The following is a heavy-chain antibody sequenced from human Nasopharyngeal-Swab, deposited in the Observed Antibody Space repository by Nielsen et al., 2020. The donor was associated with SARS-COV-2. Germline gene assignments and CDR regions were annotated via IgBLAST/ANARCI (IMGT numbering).Heavy chain of an antibody. CDR3: ARLSTAARHSYGMDV. CDR2: IYYSGST. D-gene: IGHD6-6*01. J-gene: IGHJ6*02. Sequence: WIRQPPGKGLEWIGSIYYSGSTYYNPSLKSRVTISVDTSKNQFSLKLSSVTAADTAVYYCARLSTAARHSYGMDVWGQGTTVTVSS. V-gene: IGHV4-39*07.